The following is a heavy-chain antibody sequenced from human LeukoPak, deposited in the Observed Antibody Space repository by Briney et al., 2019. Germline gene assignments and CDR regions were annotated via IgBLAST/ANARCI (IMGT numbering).Heavy chain of an antibody. V-gene: IGHV4-39*01. CDR2: IYYSGST. J-gene: IGHJ4*02. CDR1: GGSISSSSYY. CDR3: AAYRALWGVVRLYYFDY. D-gene: IGHD3-10*01. Sequence: SETLSLTCTVSGGSISSSSYYWGWIRQPPGTGLEWIGSIYYSGSTYYNPSLKSRVTISVDTSKNQFSLKLSSVTAADTAVYYCAAYRALWGVVRLYYFDYWGQGTLVTVSS.